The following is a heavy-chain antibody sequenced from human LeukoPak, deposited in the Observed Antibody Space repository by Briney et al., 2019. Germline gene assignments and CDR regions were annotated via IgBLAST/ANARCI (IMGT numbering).Heavy chain of an antibody. Sequence: GASVKVSCKASGYTFTSYGISWVRQAPGQGLEWMGWISAYNGNTSYAQKLQGRVTMTTDTSTCTAYMELRSLRSDDMAVYYCARETLYTNVRGPFDTWGQGTMVIVSS. J-gene: IGHJ3*02. CDR2: ISAYNGNT. CDR3: ARETLYTNVRGPFDT. D-gene: IGHD2-2*02. CDR1: GYTFTSYG. V-gene: IGHV1-18*03.